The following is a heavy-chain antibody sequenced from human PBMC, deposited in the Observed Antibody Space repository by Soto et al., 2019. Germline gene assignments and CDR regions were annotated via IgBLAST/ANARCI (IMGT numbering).Heavy chain of an antibody. Sequence: VGSLRLSCAASGFTFSRYGVHWVRQAPGKGLEWVAVIWYDGSNKYYADSVKGRFTISRDNSKNTLYLQMNSLRAEDTAVYYCARELSSPIYDFWSGLYGMDVWGQGTTVTVSS. CDR1: GFTFSRYG. V-gene: IGHV3-33*01. CDR2: IWYDGSNK. J-gene: IGHJ6*02. D-gene: IGHD3-3*01. CDR3: ARELSSPIYDFWSGLYGMDV.